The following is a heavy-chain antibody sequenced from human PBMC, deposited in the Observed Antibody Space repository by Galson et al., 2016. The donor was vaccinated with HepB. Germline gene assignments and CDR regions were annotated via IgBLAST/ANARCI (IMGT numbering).Heavy chain of an antibody. CDR1: GYTFSNYG. J-gene: IGHJ4*02. CDR2: ISGYNGKT. CDR3: TRDGPDYGDYINFDY. Sequence: SVKVSCKASGYTFSNYGISWVRQAPGQGLEWMAWISGYNGKTNYAQALEGRVTMTTDTSTSTAYMELRSLKSDDKAVYYCTRDGPDYGDYINFDYWGQGTLVTVSS. V-gene: IGHV1-18*01. D-gene: IGHD4-17*01.